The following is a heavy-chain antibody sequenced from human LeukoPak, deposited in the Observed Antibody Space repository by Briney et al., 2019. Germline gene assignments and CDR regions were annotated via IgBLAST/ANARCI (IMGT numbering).Heavy chain of an antibody. CDR2: IWFDGSNK. D-gene: IGHD6-13*01. CDR3: ARDWYTRYLDY. CDR1: GVTFNIFG. V-gene: IGHV3-33*01. Sequence: PGGSLRLSCAASGVTFNIFGIHWVRPAPGKGLEWVAVIWFDGSNKFYADSVKGRFTISRDNSKNTLYLQMNSLRAEDTAVYYCARDWYTRYLDYWGQGTLVTVSS. J-gene: IGHJ4*02.